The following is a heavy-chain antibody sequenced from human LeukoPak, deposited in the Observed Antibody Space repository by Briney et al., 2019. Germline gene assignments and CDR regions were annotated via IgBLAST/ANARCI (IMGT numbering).Heavy chain of an antibody. V-gene: IGHV4-4*07. CDR3: ARDRYGGIIDS. Sequence: PSETLSRTCTVSGVSINTYFWTWLRQPAGKGLQWIGRIYPSGSTNYSPSLQSRLTMSVDTSNNQFSLKLSSVTAADTAVYYCARDRYGGIIDSWGQGTLVSVSS. CDR1: GVSINTYF. D-gene: IGHD1-1*01. CDR2: IYPSGST. J-gene: IGHJ4*02.